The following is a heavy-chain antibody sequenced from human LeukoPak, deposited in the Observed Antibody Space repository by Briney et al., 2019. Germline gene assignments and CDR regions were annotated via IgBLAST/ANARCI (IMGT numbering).Heavy chain of an antibody. Sequence: QSGPTLAHPHPTRTLTYTFSGSPVRTGGVGGGGIRQPPGKALEWLPLIYWNDDKRYSPSLKSRLTITKDTSKNPMVLTTTNMDPVDTATYYCAHRGRWLQFLADYFDYWGQGTLVTVSS. CDR1: GSPVRTGGVG. D-gene: IGHD5-24*01. CDR2: IYWNDDK. V-gene: IGHV2-5*01. CDR3: AHRGRWLQFLADYFDY. J-gene: IGHJ4*02.